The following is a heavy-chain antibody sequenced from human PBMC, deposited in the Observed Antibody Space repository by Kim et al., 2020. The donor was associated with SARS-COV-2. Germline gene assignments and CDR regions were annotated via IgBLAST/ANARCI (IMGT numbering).Heavy chain of an antibody. V-gene: IGHV1-2*06. CDR1: GYTFTGYY. J-gene: IGHJ3*02. CDR3: ARDIIREWLVLSNDAFDI. Sequence: ASVKVSCKASGYTFTGYYMHWVRQAPGQGLEWMGRINPNSGGTNYAQKFQGRVTMTRDTSISTAYMELSRLRSDDTAVYYCARDIIREWLVLSNDAFDIWGQGTMVTVSS. D-gene: IGHD6-19*01. CDR2: INPNSGGT.